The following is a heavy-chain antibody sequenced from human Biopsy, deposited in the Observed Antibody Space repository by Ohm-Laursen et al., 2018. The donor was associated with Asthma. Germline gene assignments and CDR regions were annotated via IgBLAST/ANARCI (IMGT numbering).Heavy chain of an antibody. J-gene: IGHJ4*02. Sequence: SLRLSCAASGFTVSRDHMFWVRQAPGKGLEWVSVIYSGGTSHTADSARGRSTISRDYSKNTLYLQMHSLRAEDTAVYYCARGDSSNWSHYYFDCWGQGTLVTVSS. CDR1: GFTVSRDH. CDR2: IYSGGTS. V-gene: IGHV3-53*01. CDR3: ARGDSSNWSHYYFDC. D-gene: IGHD3-22*01.